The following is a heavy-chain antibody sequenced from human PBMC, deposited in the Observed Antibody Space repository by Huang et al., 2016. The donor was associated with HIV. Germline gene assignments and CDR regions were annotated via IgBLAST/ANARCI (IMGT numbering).Heavy chain of an antibody. D-gene: IGHD3-22*01. CDR3: ARCCDYYDTSPGHY. CDR1: GFNFNSYT. V-gene: IGHV3-21*01. J-gene: IGHJ4*02. Sequence: EVQLVESGGGLVKPGGSLRLSCAVSGFNFNSYTRIWVRQARGRGLEWVSAISGSSTYIYYADSVEGRFTISRDNAKNSLFLQMSSLRAEDTAIYYCARCCDYYDTSPGHYWGQGTLVTVSS. CDR2: ISGSSTYI.